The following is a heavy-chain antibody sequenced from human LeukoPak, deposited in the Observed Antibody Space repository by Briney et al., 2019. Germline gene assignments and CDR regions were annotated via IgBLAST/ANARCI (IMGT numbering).Heavy chain of an antibody. CDR3: ARSGGDFWSGSFGYLDY. CDR1: GGSISSYY. J-gene: IGHJ4*02. D-gene: IGHD3-3*01. V-gene: IGHV4-4*07. CDR2: IYITGST. Sequence: KGSETLSLTCPVSGGSISSYYWSGFRQPAGKGLEWIGRIYITGSTNYNPSFKRGVTMSVATSKSQFSLRLSSVTAADTAVYYCARSGGDFWSGSFGYLDYWGQGTLVTVSS.